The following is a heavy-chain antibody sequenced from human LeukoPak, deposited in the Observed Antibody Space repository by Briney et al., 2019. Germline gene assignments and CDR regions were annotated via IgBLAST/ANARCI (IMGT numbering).Heavy chain of an antibody. J-gene: IGHJ5*01. CDR2: INHSGST. V-gene: IGHV4-34*01. CDR1: GGSFSGYY. CDR3: ARGLWWCSTRRGCWFDS. D-gene: IGHD2-8*02. Sequence: PSETLSLTCAVYGGSFSGYYWSWIRQPPGKGPEWIGEINHSGSTNYNPSLKSRVTISVDTSKNQFSLKLSSVTAADTAVYYCARGLWWCSTRRGCWFDSWGQGTLVTVSS.